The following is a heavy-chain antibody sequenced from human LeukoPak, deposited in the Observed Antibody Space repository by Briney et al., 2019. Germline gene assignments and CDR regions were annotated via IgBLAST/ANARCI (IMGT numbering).Heavy chain of an antibody. Sequence: GGSLRLSCAASGFTFSSYGMHWVRQAPGKGLEWVAFIRYDGSNKYYADSVKGRFTISRDNSKNTLYLQMNSLRAEDTAVYYCAKAGSGSFNPPFDYSGQGTLGTVSS. V-gene: IGHV3-30*02. CDR1: GFTFSSYG. J-gene: IGHJ4*02. D-gene: IGHD1-26*01. CDR2: IRYDGSNK. CDR3: AKAGSGSFNPPFDY.